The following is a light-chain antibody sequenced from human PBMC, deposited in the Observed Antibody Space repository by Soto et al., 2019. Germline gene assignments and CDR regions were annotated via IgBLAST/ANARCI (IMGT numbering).Light chain of an antibody. Sequence: DVQMTQSPSSLSASVGDRVTITCRASQGINNDLSWYQQKAGEAPKRLIYAASALQRGVPSRCSGGGSGTEFTLTINSLQPEDFATYYCLQHDSYPRTFGQGTKVEVK. CDR1: QGINND. V-gene: IGKV1-17*01. CDR3: LQHDSYPRT. J-gene: IGKJ1*01. CDR2: AAS.